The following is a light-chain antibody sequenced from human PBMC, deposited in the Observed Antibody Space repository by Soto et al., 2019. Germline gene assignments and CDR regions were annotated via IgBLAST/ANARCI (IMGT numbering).Light chain of an antibody. CDR1: QSVNSNY. Sequence: EVVLTQSPGTLSLSPGERATLSCRASQSVNSNYLAWYQQNPGQAPRLLIYGASIRATGIPDRFSGSWSGTDFTLTISRREPADFAVYYCQQFGSSPPLTFGGGTKVEIK. V-gene: IGKV3-20*01. CDR2: GAS. CDR3: QQFGSSPPLT. J-gene: IGKJ4*01.